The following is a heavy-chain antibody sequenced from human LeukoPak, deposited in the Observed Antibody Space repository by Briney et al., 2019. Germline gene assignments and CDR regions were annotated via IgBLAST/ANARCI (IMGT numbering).Heavy chain of an antibody. V-gene: IGHV3-74*01. CDR1: GFTFSSYW. CDR3: ARGEAVYAVAEYYFDY. J-gene: IGHJ4*02. D-gene: IGHD6-19*01. Sequence: GGSLRLSCAASGFTFSSYWMHWVRQAPGKGLVWVSRINSDGSSTNYADSVKGRFTISRDNAKNTLYLQMNSLRAEDTAVYYCARGEAVYAVAEYYFDYWGQGTLVTVSS. CDR2: INSDGSST.